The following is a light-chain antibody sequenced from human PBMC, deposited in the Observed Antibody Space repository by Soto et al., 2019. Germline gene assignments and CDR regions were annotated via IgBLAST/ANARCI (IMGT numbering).Light chain of an antibody. Sequence: EIVLTQSPGTLSLSQGERATLSFRASQSVSSNYVAWYQQKPGQAPRLLIYGASCRATGIPDRFSGSGSGTDFTLNISRLEPEDFAVYYCQHYGSSPYTFGQGTKREIK. CDR3: QHYGSSPYT. V-gene: IGKV3-20*01. J-gene: IGKJ2*01. CDR1: QSVSSNY. CDR2: GAS.